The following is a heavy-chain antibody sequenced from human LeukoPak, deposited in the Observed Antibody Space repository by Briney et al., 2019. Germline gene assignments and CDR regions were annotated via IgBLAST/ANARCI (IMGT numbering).Heavy chain of an antibody. V-gene: IGHV3-23*01. J-gene: IGHJ6*04. CDR3: AKEVPQTLWFGEFSSGMDV. D-gene: IGHD3-10*01. CDR1: GFTFSSYA. CDR2: ISGSGGST. Sequence: PGGSLRLSCAASGFTFSSYAMSWVRQAPGKGLEWVSAISGSGGSTYYADSVKGRFTISRDNSKNTLYLQMNSLRAEDTAVYYCAKEVPQTLWFGEFSSGMDVWGKGTTVTVSS.